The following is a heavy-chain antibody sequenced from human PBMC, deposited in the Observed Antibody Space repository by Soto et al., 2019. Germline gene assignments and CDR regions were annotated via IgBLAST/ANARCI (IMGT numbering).Heavy chain of an antibody. V-gene: IGHV4-30-4*01. J-gene: IGHJ6*02. CDR1: GGSISSGDYY. CDR2: IYYSGST. Sequence: SVTLSLTCTVSGGSISSGDYYWSWIRQPPGKGLEWIGYIYYSGSTYYNPSLKSRVTISVDTSKNQFSLKLSSVTAADTAVYYCARDLRYYKNGMDVWGQGTTVTVSS. D-gene: IGHD5-12*01. CDR3: ARDLRYYKNGMDV.